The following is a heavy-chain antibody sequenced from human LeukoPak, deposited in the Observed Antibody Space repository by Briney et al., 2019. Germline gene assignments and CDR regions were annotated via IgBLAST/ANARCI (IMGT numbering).Heavy chain of an antibody. V-gene: IGHV1-69*06. CDR2: IIPIFGTA. CDR3: ARDLRARRFGEFFI. D-gene: IGHD3-10*01. J-gene: IGHJ3*02. CDR1: GYTFTSYG. Sequence: ASVKVSCKASGYTFTSYGISWVRQAPGQGLEWMGGIIPIFGTANYAQKFQGRVTITADKSTSTAYMELSSLRSEDTAVYYCARDLRARRFGEFFIWGQGTMVTVSS.